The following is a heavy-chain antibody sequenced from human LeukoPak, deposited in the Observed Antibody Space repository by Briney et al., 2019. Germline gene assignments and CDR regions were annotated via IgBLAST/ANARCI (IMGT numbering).Heavy chain of an antibody. V-gene: IGHV3-7*01. Sequence: GGSLRLSCATSGFTFSDYWMNWVRQAPGKGLEWVASINKGGSDKYYVDSVKGRFAISRDNAKNSLFLQMNSLRAEDTAVYYCGVDPPLFNVIGAPRDYWGQGTLVTVSS. CDR3: GVDPPLFNVIGAPRDY. CDR1: GFTFSDYW. CDR2: INKGGSDK. J-gene: IGHJ4*02. D-gene: IGHD3-22*01.